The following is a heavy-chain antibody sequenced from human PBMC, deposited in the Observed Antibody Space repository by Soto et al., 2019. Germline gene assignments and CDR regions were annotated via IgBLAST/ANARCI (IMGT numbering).Heavy chain of an antibody. CDR1: GFTFSSYA. CDR3: AKGRPGTPYYDILTGLETTPLDY. D-gene: IGHD3-9*01. Sequence: PGGSLRLSCAASGFTFSSYAMSWVRQAPGKGLEWVSAISGSGGSTYYADSVKGRFTISRDNSKNTLYLQMNSLRAEDTAVYYCAKGRPGTPYYDILTGLETTPLDYWGQGTLVTVSS. V-gene: IGHV3-23*01. CDR2: ISGSGGST. J-gene: IGHJ4*02.